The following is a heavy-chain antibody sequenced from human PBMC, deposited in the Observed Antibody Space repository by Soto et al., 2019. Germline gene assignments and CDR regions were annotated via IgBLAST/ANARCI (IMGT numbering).Heavy chain of an antibody. Sequence: LSLTXTVSVVAITVVYNYCMVIRHPPGKGLEWIWYIYYSGHTYYNPSLKSRLTISVDTSKNQFSLKLSSVTAADTAVYYCARTYWSGWGSSPFDSWGQGALV. V-gene: IGHV4-30-4*01. D-gene: IGHD3-3*01. CDR2: IYYSGHT. CDR1: VVAITVVYNY. CDR3: ARTYWSGWGSSPFDS. J-gene: IGHJ4*02.